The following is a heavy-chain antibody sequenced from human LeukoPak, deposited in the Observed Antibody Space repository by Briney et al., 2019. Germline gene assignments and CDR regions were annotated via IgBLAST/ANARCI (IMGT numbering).Heavy chain of an antibody. V-gene: IGHV3-23*01. Sequence: GGSLRLSCAASGFTFSSYAMSWVRQAPGKGLEWVSAISGSGGSTYYADSVKGRFTISRDNSKNTLYLQMNGLRAEDTAVYYCAKDPNYYGSGSYYNVDYWGQGTLVTVSS. CDR1: GFTFSSYA. D-gene: IGHD3-10*01. CDR2: ISGSGGST. CDR3: AKDPNYYGSGSYYNVDY. J-gene: IGHJ4*02.